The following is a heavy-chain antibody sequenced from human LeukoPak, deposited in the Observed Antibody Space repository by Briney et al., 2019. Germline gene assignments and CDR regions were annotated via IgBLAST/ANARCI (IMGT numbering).Heavy chain of an antibody. CDR3: ARREYSSGWYGY. V-gene: IGHV3-23*01. J-gene: IGHJ4*02. CDR1: GFTFSHYA. D-gene: IGHD6-19*01. Sequence: GGSLRLSCAASGFTFSHYAMRWVSQAPGKGLEWLSEIGGGGDGAYHADSVKGRFTISRDNSKNTLYLQMNSLRAEDTAVYYCARREYSSGWYGYWGQGTLVTVSS. CDR2: IGGGGDGA.